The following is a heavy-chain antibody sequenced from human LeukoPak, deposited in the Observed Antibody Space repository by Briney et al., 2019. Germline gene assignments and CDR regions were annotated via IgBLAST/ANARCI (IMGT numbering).Heavy chain of an antibody. CDR1: GGSISSGGYS. Sequence: PSETLSLTCAVSGGSISSGGYSWSWIRQXXXXXLEWIGYXXXSGSTYYNPSLKSRVTISVDTSKNQFSLKLSSVTAADTAVYYCARGITMYQLPHYYYYGMDVWGQGTTVTVSS. D-gene: IGHD2-2*01. CDR3: ARGITMYQLPHYYYYGMDV. V-gene: IGHV4-30-2*01. CDR2: XXXSGST. J-gene: IGHJ6*02.